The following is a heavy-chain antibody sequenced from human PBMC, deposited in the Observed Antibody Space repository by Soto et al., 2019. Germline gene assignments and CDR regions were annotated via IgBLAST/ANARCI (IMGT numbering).Heavy chain of an antibody. CDR2: ISAYNGNT. Sequence: QVQLVQSGAEVKKPGASVKVSCKASGYTFTSYGISWVRQAPGQGLEWMGRISAYNGNTNYAQKLQGRVTMTTDTXTSTAVMELRSLRSDDTAVYYCARVVGALGHWFDPWGQGTLVTVSS. CDR1: GYTFTSYG. J-gene: IGHJ5*02. CDR3: ARVVGALGHWFDP. V-gene: IGHV1-18*01. D-gene: IGHD1-26*01.